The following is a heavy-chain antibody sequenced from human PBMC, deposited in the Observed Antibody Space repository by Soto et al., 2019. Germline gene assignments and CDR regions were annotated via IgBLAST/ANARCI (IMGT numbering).Heavy chain of an antibody. J-gene: IGHJ4*02. CDR2: IYYSGST. D-gene: IGHD2-2*02. CDR1: GGSISGSSYF. CDR3: ATIPATTILTDY. Sequence: QLQLQESGPGLVKPSETLSLTCTVSGGSISGSSYFWGWIRQPPGKGLEWIGSIYYSGSTYYNPSLQSRVTISVDTSKNQFSLKLSSVTAADTAVYYCATIPATTILTDYWGQGTLVTVSS. V-gene: IGHV4-39*01.